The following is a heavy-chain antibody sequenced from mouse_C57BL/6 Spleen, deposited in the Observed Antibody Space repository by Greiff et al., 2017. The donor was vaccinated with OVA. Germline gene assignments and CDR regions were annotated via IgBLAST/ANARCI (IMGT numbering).Heavy chain of an antibody. CDR3: AKDSLLGAMDY. CDR1: GYSITSGYD. J-gene: IGHJ4*01. V-gene: IGHV3-1*01. D-gene: IGHD2-1*01. CDR2: ISYSGST. Sequence: EVKLVESGPGMVKPSQSLSLTCTVTGYSITSGYDWHWIRHFPGNKLEWMGYISYSGSTNYNPSLKSRISITHDTSKNHFFLKLNSVTTEDTATYYCAKDSLLGAMDYWGQGTSVTVSS.